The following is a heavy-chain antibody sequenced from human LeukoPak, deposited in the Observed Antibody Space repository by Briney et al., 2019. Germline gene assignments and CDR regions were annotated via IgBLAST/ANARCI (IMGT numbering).Heavy chain of an antibody. J-gene: IGHJ6*02. D-gene: IGHD6-19*01. V-gene: IGHV3-23*01. Sequence: GGSLRLSCAASAFTFSPYGLSWVRQAPGKGLEWVSSISGSDGSTFYADSVKGRFSISRDNSKNTLYLHMNSLRAEDTALYYCATASYSSGPYYYGMDVWGHGTTVTVSS. CDR1: AFTFSPYG. CDR2: ISGSDGST. CDR3: ATASYSSGPYYYGMDV.